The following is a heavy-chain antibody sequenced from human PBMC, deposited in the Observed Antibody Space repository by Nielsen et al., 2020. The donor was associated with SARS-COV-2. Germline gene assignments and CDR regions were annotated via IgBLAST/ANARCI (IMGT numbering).Heavy chain of an antibody. Sequence: SVKVSCKASGGTFSSYAISWVRQAPGQGLEWMGGIIPIFGTANYAQKFQGRVTITADESTSTAYMELSSLRSEDTAVYYCATGIVVVVAATPGAFDIWGQGTMVTVSS. CDR3: ATGIVVVVAATPGAFDI. CDR2: IIPIFGTA. CDR1: GGTFSSYA. D-gene: IGHD2-15*01. V-gene: IGHV1-69*13. J-gene: IGHJ3*02.